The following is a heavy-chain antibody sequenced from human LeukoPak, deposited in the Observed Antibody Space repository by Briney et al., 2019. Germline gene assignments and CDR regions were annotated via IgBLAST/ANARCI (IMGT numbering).Heavy chain of an antibody. CDR2: IYYSGST. D-gene: IGHD3-10*01. CDR3: ARVRGVFPYWYFDL. V-gene: IGHV4-28*03. CDR1: GYSISSSNW. Sequence: SETLSLTCAVSGYSISSSNWWGWIRQPPGKGLEWIGYIYYSGSTYYNPSLKSRVTMSVDTSKNQLSLKLSSVTAVDTAVYYCARVRGVFPYWYFDLWGRGTLVTVSS. J-gene: IGHJ2*01.